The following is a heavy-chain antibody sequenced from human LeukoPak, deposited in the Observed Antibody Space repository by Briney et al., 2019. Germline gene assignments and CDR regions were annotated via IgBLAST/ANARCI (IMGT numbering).Heavy chain of an antibody. CDR1: GFTFSTYE. D-gene: IGHD3-22*01. J-gene: IGHJ4*02. Sequence: PGGSLKLSCAASGFTFSTYEMDWIRRAPGKGLEWVAYISSSGSTIYYADSVKGRFTISRDNAKKSLYLQMNSLRAEDTAVYYCARATWGIDSSGFLDYWGQGTLVTVSS. CDR2: ISSSGSTI. V-gene: IGHV3-48*03. CDR3: ARATWGIDSSGFLDY.